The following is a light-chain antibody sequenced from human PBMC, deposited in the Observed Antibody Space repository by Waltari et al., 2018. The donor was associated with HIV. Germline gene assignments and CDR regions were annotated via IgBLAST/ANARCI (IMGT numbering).Light chain of an antibody. J-gene: IGLJ2*01. Sequence: QSVLTQPPSASGTPGQRVTISCSGASSNIGSNYVYWYQELPATAPKCLSYGTDPRPSGVPYRVSCSKSGSSASLAFTGLRSEEEAEYYCAAWDDSLSALFGGGTKLTVL. CDR1: SSNIGSNY. CDR2: GTD. CDR3: AAWDDSLSAL. V-gene: IGLV1-47*01.